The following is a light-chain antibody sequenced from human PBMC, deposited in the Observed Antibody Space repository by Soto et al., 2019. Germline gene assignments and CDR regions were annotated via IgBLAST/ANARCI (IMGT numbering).Light chain of an antibody. CDR2: EVT. J-gene: IGLJ2*01. CDR1: SSDVGGYNY. CDR3: SSYTSSNTQI. V-gene: IGLV2-14*01. Sequence: QSVLTQPASVSGSPGQSIIISCTGASSDVGGYNYVSWHQQHPGKPPKLLIYEVTNRPSGISNRFSASRSGNTASLTISGLQTEDEADYYCSSYTSSNTQIFGGGTKLTVL.